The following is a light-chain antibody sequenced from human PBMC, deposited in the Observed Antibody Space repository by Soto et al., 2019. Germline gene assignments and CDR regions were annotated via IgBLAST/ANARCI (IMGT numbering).Light chain of an antibody. CDR1: QSVSSY. CDR2: DAS. J-gene: IGKJ1*01. V-gene: IGKV3-11*01. Sequence: EIFFTQSPSTLALSPGERATLSCRASQSVSSYLAWYQQKPGQAPRLLIYDASNRATGIPARFSGSGSGTDFTINISSIEHEDFAVYSCKQRSKWTKWKFGQGTKVDIK. CDR3: KQRSKWTKWK.